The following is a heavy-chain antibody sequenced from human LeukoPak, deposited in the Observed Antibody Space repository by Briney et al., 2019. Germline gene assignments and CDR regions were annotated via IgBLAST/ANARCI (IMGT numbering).Heavy chain of an antibody. V-gene: IGHV1-46*01. Sequence: APVKVSCKASGYTFTSYYMHWVRQAPGQGLEWMGIINPSGGSTSYAQKFQGRVTMTRDTSTSTVYMELSSLRSEDTAVYYCARDLRARVVPEYYFDYWGQGTLVTVSS. CDR1: GYTFTSYY. D-gene: IGHD2-2*01. CDR2: INPSGGST. J-gene: IGHJ4*02. CDR3: ARDLRARVVPEYYFDY.